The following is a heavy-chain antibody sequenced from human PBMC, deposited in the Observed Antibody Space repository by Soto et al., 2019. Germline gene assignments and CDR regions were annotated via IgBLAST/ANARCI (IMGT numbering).Heavy chain of an antibody. CDR3: ERRRVSYYAYFES. CDR2: VIPILCAS. J-gene: IGHJ4*02. V-gene: IGHV1-69*08. D-gene: IGHD3-10*01. Sequence: QVQLVQSGAEVKKPGSSVKVSCKASADTFTGYTVTWVRQAPGQGLEWVGRVIPILCASNFAQKFQGRVTISVDKSPDTAYLVLPVLPSDEKAIYYCERRRVSYYAYFESWGQGTMVTVSS. CDR1: ADTFTGYT.